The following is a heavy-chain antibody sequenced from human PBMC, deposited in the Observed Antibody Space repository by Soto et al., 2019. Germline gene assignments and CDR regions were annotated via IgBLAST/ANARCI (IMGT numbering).Heavy chain of an antibody. CDR3: AKDEAYYDFWSGYYKAPYYYYGMDV. J-gene: IGHJ6*02. V-gene: IGHV3-23*01. Sequence: EVQLLESGGGLVQPGGSLRLSCAASGFTFSSYAMSWVRQAPGKGLEWVSAISGSGGSTYYADSVKARFTSSRDNSKNPLYLQMNSLRAEDTAVYYCAKDEAYYDFWSGYYKAPYYYYGMDVWGQGTTVTVSS. D-gene: IGHD3-3*01. CDR1: GFTFSSYA. CDR2: ISGSGGST.